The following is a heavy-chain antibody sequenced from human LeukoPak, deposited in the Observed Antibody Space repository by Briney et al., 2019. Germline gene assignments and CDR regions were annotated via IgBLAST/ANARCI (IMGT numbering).Heavy chain of an antibody. V-gene: IGHV1-18*01. CDR3: ARDLRHSNYHFDY. J-gene: IGHJ4*02. CDR2: ISVYNGNT. Sequence: ASVNVSCKASGYTFINYGITWVREAPGQGLEWMGWISVYNGNTNYAQKLQGRVTMTTDTSTSKAYMELRSLRSDDTAVYYCARDLRHSNYHFDYWGQGTLVTVSS. D-gene: IGHD4-11*01. CDR1: GYTFINYG.